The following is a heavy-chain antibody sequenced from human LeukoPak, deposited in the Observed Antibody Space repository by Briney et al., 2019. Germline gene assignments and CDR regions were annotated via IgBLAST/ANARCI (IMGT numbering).Heavy chain of an antibody. D-gene: IGHD5-18*01. CDR3: ARDNPVEYSYDY. J-gene: IGHJ4*02. CDR1: GFTLSDYY. CDR2: ISSSSSYT. V-gene: IGHV3-11*06. Sequence: PGGSLRLSCAASGFTLSDYYMSWIRQAPGKGLEWVSYISSSSSYTNYADSVKGRFTISRDNAKNSLYLQMNSLRAEDTAVYYCARDNPVEYSYDYWGQGTLVTVSS.